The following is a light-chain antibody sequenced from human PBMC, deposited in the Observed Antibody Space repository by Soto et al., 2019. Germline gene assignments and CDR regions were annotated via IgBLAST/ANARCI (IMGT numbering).Light chain of an antibody. V-gene: IGKV1-39*01. CDR2: AAS. CDR3: QQSRYT. CDR1: QSISSY. J-gene: IGKJ2*01. Sequence: DIQMTQSPSSLSASVGDRVTITCRASQSISSYLNWDQQKPGKAPNLLIYAASSLQSGVPSRFSGSGSGTDFTLTISSLKHEDFATYHCQQSRYTFGQGTKLEIK.